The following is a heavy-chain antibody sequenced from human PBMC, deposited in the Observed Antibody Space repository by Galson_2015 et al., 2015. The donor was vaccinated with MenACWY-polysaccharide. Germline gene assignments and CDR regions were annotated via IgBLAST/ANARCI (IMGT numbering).Heavy chain of an antibody. CDR3: AREPTYSGSFGWFDP. J-gene: IGHJ5*02. CDR1: GGSVSSGTYY. Sequence: SETLSLTCTVSGGSVSSGTYYWSWLRQPPGKGLEWIGYMSYSGRANQNPSLKSRVTISLDPSKNQFFLRPTSVTAADTAMYYCAREPTYSGSFGWFDPWGQGTLVTVSS. CDR2: MSYSGRA. D-gene: IGHD1-26*01. V-gene: IGHV4-61*01.